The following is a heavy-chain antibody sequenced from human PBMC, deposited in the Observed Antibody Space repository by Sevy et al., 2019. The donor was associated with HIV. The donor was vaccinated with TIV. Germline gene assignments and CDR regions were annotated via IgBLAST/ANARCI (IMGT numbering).Heavy chain of an antibody. D-gene: IGHD6-13*01. J-gene: IGHJ4*02. CDR3: ATHAGIAAAGRVFDY. CDR2: TRNKADGYTT. Sequence: GGSLRLSCVASGFTFSDHYMEWVRQAPGKGLECVDRTRNKADGYTTEYAASVKGRFTISRDESKNSLYVQMNSLKAEDTAVYYCATHAGIAAAGRVFDYWGQGTLVTVSS. CDR1: GFTFSDHY. V-gene: IGHV3-72*01.